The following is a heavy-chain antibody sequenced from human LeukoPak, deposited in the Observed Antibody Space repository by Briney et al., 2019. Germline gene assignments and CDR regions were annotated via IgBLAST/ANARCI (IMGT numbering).Heavy chain of an antibody. CDR1: GGTFSSYD. V-gene: IGHV1-8*03. J-gene: IGHJ5*02. CDR2: MNPNSGIT. CDR3: ARRNFDFFDP. Sequence: ASVKVSCKASGGTFSSYDINWVRQATGQGLEWMGWMNPNSGITGFAQKFQGRVTITRNTSISTAYMELSSLRSEDTAVYYCARRNFDFFDPGGQGTLVTVSS. D-gene: IGHD3-9*01.